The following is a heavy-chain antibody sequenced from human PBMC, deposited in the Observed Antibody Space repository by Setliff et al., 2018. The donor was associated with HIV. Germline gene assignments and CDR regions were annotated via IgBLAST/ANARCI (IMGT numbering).Heavy chain of an antibody. CDR2: INHSGST. Sequence: SETLSLTFAVYGGSFSAYYWTWIRQPPGKGLEWIGEINHSGSTNYNPSLKSRVTISVDTSKNQFSLKLRSVTAADTAIYYCARSDLDNGSGYFDYYSYYMDVWGRGTTVTVSS. J-gene: IGHJ6*03. D-gene: IGHD3-22*01. CDR1: GGSFSAYY. CDR3: ARSDLDNGSGYFDYYSYYMDV. V-gene: IGHV4-34*01.